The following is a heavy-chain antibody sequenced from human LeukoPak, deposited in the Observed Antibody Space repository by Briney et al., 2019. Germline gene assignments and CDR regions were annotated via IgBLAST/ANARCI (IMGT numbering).Heavy chain of an antibody. CDR3: ASSVVPAAILWFDP. J-gene: IGHJ5*02. Sequence: GGSLRLSCAASGFTFSDYYMSRIRQAPGKGLEWVSYISSSSSYTNYADSVKGRFTISRDNAKNSLYLQMNSLRAEDTAVYYCASSVVPAAILWFDPWGQGTLVTVSS. CDR2: ISSSSSYT. D-gene: IGHD2-2*02. V-gene: IGHV3-11*03. CDR1: GFTFSDYY.